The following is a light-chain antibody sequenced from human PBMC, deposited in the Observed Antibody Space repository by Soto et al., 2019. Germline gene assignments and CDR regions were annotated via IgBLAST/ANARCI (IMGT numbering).Light chain of an antibody. CDR3: SSYTSSSTVV. J-gene: IGLJ2*01. CDR1: SSDVGGYNY. V-gene: IGLV2-14*01. CDR2: EDS. Sequence: QSVLTQPASVSGSPGQLITISCTGTSSDVGGYNYVSWYQQHPGKAPKLMIYEDSNRPSGVSNRFSGSKSGNTASLPISGLQAEDEADYYCSSYTSSSTVVFGGGTKLTVL.